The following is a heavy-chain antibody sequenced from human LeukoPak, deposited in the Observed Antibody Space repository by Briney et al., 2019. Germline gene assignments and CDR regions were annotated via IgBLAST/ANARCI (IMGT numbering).Heavy chain of an antibody. D-gene: IGHD1-7*01. V-gene: IGHV3-23*01. CDR1: GFTFRNYA. Sequence: GGSLRLSCAASGFTFRNYAMSWVRQAPGKVLEWVSVISISGGTTYYADSVKGRCTVSRYNSKNTLYLQMSSLRDEDTAVYYCAKVELPYYYYGMDVWGQGTTVTVSS. CDR2: ISISGGTT. J-gene: IGHJ6*02. CDR3: AKVELPYYYYGMDV.